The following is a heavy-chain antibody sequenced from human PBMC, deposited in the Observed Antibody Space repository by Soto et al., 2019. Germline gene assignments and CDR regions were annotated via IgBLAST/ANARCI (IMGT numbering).Heavy chain of an antibody. D-gene: IGHD1-26*01. V-gene: IGHV4-31*03. Sequence: ILSLTSLVYGCSLRTGGYYWSWLRQHAGRGLEWIGYISYSGNTYYNPSLMSRVAISVDTSKTQFALNLNSVSAADTAVYYCAREKFSETYYWLDSWGQGTLVTVSS. J-gene: IGHJ5*01. CDR3: AREKFSETYYWLDS. CDR1: GCSLRTGGYY. CDR2: ISYSGNT.